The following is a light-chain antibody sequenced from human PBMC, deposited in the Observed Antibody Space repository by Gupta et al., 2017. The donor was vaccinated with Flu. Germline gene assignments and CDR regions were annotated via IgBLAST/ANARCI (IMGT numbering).Light chain of an antibody. J-gene: IGKJ1*01. V-gene: IGKV2-30*01. CDR2: KVS. Sequence: VTLGQPASISCRSSQSLAYSDGNTYLNWFQQRPGQSPRRLIYKVSNRDSGVPDRISGSGSGTDFTLKISRVEAEDVGVYYCMQGKQWPPTFGQGTRVEIK. CDR3: MQGKQWPPT. CDR1: QSLAYSDGNTY.